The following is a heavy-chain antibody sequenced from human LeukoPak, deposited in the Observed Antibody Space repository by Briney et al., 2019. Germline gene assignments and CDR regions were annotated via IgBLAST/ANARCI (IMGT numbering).Heavy chain of an antibody. CDR1: GFTFSSYE. CDR3: TTIRGFCSGRSCLGY. CDR2: IKSKIDGGTT. J-gene: IGHJ4*02. Sequence: GGSLRLSCAASGFTFSSYEMHWVRQAPGKGLEWVGRIKSKIDGGTTDYGAPVKGRFTISRDDSKNTLYLQMNSLKSEDTAVYYCTTIRGFCSGRSCLGYWGQGTLVTVSS. D-gene: IGHD2-15*01. V-gene: IGHV3-15*01.